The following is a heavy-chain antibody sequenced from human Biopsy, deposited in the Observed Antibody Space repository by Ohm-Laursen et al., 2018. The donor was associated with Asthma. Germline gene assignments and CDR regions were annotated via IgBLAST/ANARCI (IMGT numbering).Heavy chain of an antibody. J-gene: IGHJ1*01. V-gene: IGHV3-7*01. CDR1: GFTFDDYW. CDR2: IKHDGSVK. D-gene: IGHD3-3*01. CDR3: ARTFHFWSPYHAEHYQL. Sequence: SLRLSCAASGFTFDDYWMSWVRQVPGQGLEWVANIKHDGSVKNHVDSLKGRFTISRDNAKNLLFLQMNSLRAEDTAVYYCARTFHFWSPYHAEHYQLWGQGTLVTVSS.